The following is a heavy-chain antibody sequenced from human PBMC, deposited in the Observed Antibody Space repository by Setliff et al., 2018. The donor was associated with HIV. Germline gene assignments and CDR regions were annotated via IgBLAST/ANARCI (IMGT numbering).Heavy chain of an antibody. CDR1: GFTVSSNY. CDR3: ARGGGYSSSWYSGAFDI. Sequence: GGSLRLSCAASGFTVSSNYMTWVRQAPGKGLEWVSVIYRGGSTYYADSVKGRFTISRDNSKNTLYLQMNSLRAEDTAVYYCARGGGYSSSWYSGAFDIWGQGTMVTVSS. J-gene: IGHJ3*02. CDR2: IYRGGST. V-gene: IGHV3-53*01. D-gene: IGHD6-13*01.